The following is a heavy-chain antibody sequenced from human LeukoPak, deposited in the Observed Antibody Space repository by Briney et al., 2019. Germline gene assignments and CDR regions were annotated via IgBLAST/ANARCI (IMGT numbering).Heavy chain of an antibody. V-gene: IGHV4-34*01. CDR1: GGSFSGYY. CDR3: ARDHGSGSPDDY. CDR2: INHSGST. J-gene: IGHJ4*02. D-gene: IGHD3-10*01. Sequence: SETLSLTCAVYGGSFSGYYWSWIRQPPGQGLEWIGEINHSGSTNYNPSLKSRVTISVDTSKNQFSLKLSSVTAADTAVYYCARDHGSGSPDDYWGQGTLVTVSA.